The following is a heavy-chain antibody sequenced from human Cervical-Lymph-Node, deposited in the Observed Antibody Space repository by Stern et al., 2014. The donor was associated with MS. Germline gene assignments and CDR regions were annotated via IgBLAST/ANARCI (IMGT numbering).Heavy chain of an antibody. CDR3: TREAIGHSGTFDF. D-gene: IGHD6-19*01. CDR2: IIPIFGTA. CDR1: GGSFGSFA. J-gene: IGHJ4*02. V-gene: IGHV1-69*01. Sequence: VQLVQSGAEVKKPGSSVKVSCRASGGSFGSFAVNWGRQAPGEGLEWMGGIIPIFGTANYAQRFQGRVTITADESTTTAFMELNSLTSDDTAVYFCTREAIGHSGTFDFWGQGTLVTVSS.